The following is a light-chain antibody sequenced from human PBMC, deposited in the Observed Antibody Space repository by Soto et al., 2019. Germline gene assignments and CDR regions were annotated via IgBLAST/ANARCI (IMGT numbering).Light chain of an antibody. Sequence: EIVMQQSPATLSVSPGESGPLSCRASQSGSDSYLAWYQQKPGQPPRLLIYGVSSRGYGIPDRFSGSGSGTDFTLTISSLEPEEFAVYYCKKRNNWPLTVGGGNKVAIK. CDR2: GVS. J-gene: IGKJ4*02. CDR1: QSGSDSY. V-gene: IGKV3D-20*02. CDR3: KKRNNWPLT.